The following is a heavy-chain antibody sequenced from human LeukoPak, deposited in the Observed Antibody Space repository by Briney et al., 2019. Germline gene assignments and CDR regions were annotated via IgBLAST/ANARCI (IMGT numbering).Heavy chain of an antibody. Sequence: SETLSLTCTVSGYSISSGYYWGWIRQPPGKGLEWIGSIYHSGSTYYNPSLKSRVTISVDTSKNQFSLKLSSVTAADTAVYYCARKAVGATTGTSFDIWGQGTMVTVSS. J-gene: IGHJ3*02. CDR2: IYHSGST. V-gene: IGHV4-38-2*02. CDR3: ARKAVGATTGTSFDI. D-gene: IGHD1-26*01. CDR1: GYSISSGYY.